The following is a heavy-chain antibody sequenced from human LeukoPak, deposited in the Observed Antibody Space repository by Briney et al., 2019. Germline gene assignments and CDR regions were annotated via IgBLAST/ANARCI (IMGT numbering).Heavy chain of an antibody. V-gene: IGHV4-34*01. Sequence: PSETLSLTCAVYGGSFSGYYWSWIRQPPGKGLEWIGEINHSRSTNYNPSLKSRVTISVGTSKNQFSLNLTSVTAADTAVYYCARARIAVAVAGQFDYWGQGTLVTVSS. J-gene: IGHJ4*02. D-gene: IGHD6-19*01. CDR1: GGSFSGYY. CDR2: INHSRST. CDR3: ARARIAVAVAGQFDY.